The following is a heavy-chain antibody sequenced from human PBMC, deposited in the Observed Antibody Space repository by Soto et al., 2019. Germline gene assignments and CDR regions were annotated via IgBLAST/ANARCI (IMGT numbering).Heavy chain of an antibody. Sequence: QVQVQQWGAGLLKPSETLSLTCAVYGGSFTGYYWSWIRQPPGKGLGWIGEINNSGSTNYNPSLKSRVTISVDTPKNQFYLKLTSVTAADTAVYYCGRGGGAWYVDHWGQGTLVTVSS. D-gene: IGHD6-19*01. CDR1: GGSFTGYY. CDR2: INNSGST. V-gene: IGHV4-34*01. CDR3: GRGGGAWYVDH. J-gene: IGHJ5*02.